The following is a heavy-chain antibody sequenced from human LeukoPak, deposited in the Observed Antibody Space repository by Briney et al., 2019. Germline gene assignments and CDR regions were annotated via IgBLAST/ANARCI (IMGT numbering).Heavy chain of an antibody. J-gene: IGHJ3*02. D-gene: IGHD2-15*01. CDR2: ILGSGGTT. V-gene: IGHV3-23*01. Sequence: AGGSLRLSCAASGFTFSSFAMSWVRQAPGKGLEWVAAILGSGGTTYYADYVKGRFAISRDNSKNTLYLQMSSLRAEDTAVYYCAKVFGVTPDAPSAFDIWGQGTMVTVSS. CDR1: GFTFSSFA. CDR3: AKVFGVTPDAPSAFDI.